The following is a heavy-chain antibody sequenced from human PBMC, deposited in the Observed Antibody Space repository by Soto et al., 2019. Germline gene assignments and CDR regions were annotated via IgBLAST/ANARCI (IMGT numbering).Heavy chain of an antibody. D-gene: IGHD3-3*01. CDR1: GGSISSYY. CDR3: ARGGGGIAIFGVVTENWFDP. CDR2: IYYSGST. V-gene: IGHV4-59*01. J-gene: IGHJ5*02. Sequence: PSETLSLTCTVSGGSISSYYWSWIRQPPGKRLEWIGYIYYSGSTNYNPSLKSRVTISVDTSKNQFSLKLSSVTAADTAVYYCARGGGGIAIFGVVTENWFDPWGQGTLVTVSS.